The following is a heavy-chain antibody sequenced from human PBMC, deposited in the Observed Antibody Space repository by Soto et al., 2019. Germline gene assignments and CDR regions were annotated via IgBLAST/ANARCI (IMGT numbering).Heavy chain of an antibody. Sequence: PTQTLSLTCAISWDSGSTNSATCDWIRKSPSRGLEWLGRTYYRSKWYNDYAVSVKGRITINPDTSNNQLSLQLNSVTPDDTAVYYCARLIGNSWLDSWGQGTLVTVSS. CDR2: TYYRSKWYN. D-gene: IGHD2-8*01. V-gene: IGHV6-1*01. CDR3: ARLIGNSWLDS. CDR1: WDSGSTNSAT. J-gene: IGHJ5*01.